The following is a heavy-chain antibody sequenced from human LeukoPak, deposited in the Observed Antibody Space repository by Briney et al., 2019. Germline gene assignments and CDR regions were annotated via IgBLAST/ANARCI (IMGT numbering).Heavy chain of an antibody. CDR1: GYTFTSYD. CDR3: ARVGQWLPLISFDY. V-gene: IGHV1-8*02. D-gene: IGHD6-19*01. J-gene: IGHJ4*02. CDR2: MNPNSGNT. Sequence: ASVKVSCKASGYTFTSYDINWVRQATGQGLEWMGWMNPNSGNTGYAQKFQGRVTMTRDTSISTAYMELSRLRSDDTAVYYCARVGQWLPLISFDYWGQGTLVTVSP.